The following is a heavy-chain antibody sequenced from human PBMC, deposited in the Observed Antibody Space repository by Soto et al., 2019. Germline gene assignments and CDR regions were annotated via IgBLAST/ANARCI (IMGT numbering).Heavy chain of an antibody. Sequence: QVQLVESGGGVVQPGRSLRLSCAASGFTFSSYGMHWVRQAPGKGLGWVAVISYDGSNKYYSDSVKGRFTISRDNSNXXXXXXXXXXXXXXXXXXXXXXXXXXXYYYXMDVWGQGTTVTVSX. J-gene: IGHJ6*02. V-gene: IGHV3-30*03. CDR1: GFTFSSYG. CDR3: XXXXXXXYYYXMDV. CDR2: ISYDGSNK.